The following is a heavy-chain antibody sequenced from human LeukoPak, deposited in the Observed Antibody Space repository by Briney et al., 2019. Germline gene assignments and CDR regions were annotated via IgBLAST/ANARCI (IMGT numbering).Heavy chain of an antibody. V-gene: IGHV1-2*02. D-gene: IGHD5-18*01. CDR1: GYTFTGYY. CDR2: INPNSGGT. CDR3: ARDRGYSYGYPYNWFDP. Sequence: ASVKVSCTASGYTFTGYYMHWVRQAPGQGLEWMAWINPNSGGTNYAQKFQGRVTMTRDTSISTAYMELSRLRSDDTAVYYCARDRGYSYGYPYNWFDPWGQGTLVTVSS. J-gene: IGHJ5*02.